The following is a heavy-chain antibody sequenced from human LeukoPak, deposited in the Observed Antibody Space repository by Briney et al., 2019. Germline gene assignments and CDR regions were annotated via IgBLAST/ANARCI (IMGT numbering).Heavy chain of an antibody. CDR3: ATGYFDY. Sequence: TGGSLRLSCAASGFTFSSYAMHWVRQAPGKGLEYVSGISTNGGSTYYADSVKGRFTISRDNSKNTLYLQMNSLRAEDTAVYYCATGYFDYWGQGTLVTVSS. V-gene: IGHV3-64*02. CDR2: ISTNGGST. CDR1: GFTFSSYA. J-gene: IGHJ4*02.